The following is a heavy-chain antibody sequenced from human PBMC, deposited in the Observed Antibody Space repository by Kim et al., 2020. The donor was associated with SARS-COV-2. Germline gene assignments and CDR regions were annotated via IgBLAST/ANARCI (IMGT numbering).Heavy chain of an antibody. CDR1: GYTFTSYA. Sequence: ASVKVSCKASGYTFTSYAMNWVRQAPGQGLEWMGWINTNTGNPTYAQGFTGRFVFSLDTSVSTAYLQISSLKAEDTAVYYCARAKEGLEWLLYGAGLGNWGQGTLVTVSS. J-gene: IGHJ4*02. D-gene: IGHD3-3*01. V-gene: IGHV7-4-1*02. CDR2: INTNTGNP. CDR3: ARAKEGLEWLLYGAGLGN.